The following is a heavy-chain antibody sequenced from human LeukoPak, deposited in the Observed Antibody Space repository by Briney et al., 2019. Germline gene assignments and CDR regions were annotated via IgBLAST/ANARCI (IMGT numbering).Heavy chain of an antibody. J-gene: IGHJ4*02. D-gene: IGHD6-19*01. CDR1: GFTFSKYW. Sequence: GGSLRLSCAASGFTFSKYWMLWVRQAPGKGLESVSRINTDGTVTTYADSVKGRFTVSRDNADNTMVLQMNSVRDEDTAVYYCATKQWLAPPPDSWGQGTPVTVSS. V-gene: IGHV3-74*01. CDR3: ATKQWLAPPPDS. CDR2: INTDGTVT.